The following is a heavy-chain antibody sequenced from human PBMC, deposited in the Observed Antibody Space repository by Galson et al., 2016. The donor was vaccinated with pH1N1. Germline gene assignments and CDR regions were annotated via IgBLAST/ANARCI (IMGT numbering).Heavy chain of an antibody. V-gene: IGHV1-2*02. D-gene: IGHD6-19*01. CDR3: ARRSAVAGVDY. J-gene: IGHJ4*02. CDR1: GFTFTDYY. CDR2: IAPDCGAT. Sequence: SVKVSCKVSGFTFTDYYMHWVRQAPGQGLEWMGWIAPDCGATSYAQKFQGRVTMTRDTSINRVYMELSRLRSDDTAMYFCARRSAVAGVDYWGQGTLVTVSS.